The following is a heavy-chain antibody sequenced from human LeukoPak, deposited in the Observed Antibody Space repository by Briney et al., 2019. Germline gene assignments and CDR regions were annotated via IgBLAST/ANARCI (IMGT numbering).Heavy chain of an antibody. CDR3: AKSWGRIALGVAYTDP. Sequence: GESLKISCKGSGYSFSNSWIGWVRQMPGRGLEWMAAIFPDDSDIRYNPSFRGQVTISADKSISTAYLRWSSLQASDSAMYYCAKSWGRIALGVAYTDPWGQGTLITVSS. V-gene: IGHV5-51*01. D-gene: IGHD3-16*01. J-gene: IGHJ5*02. CDR2: IFPDDSDI. CDR1: GYSFSNSW.